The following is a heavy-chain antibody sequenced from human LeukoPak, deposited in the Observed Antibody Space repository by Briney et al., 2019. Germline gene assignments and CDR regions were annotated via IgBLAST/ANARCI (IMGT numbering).Heavy chain of an antibody. V-gene: IGHV1-18*01. D-gene: IGHD3-10*01. CDR2: ISAYNSAYNGNT. CDR3: AREYGSGSYTGIDY. Sequence: ASVTDSCKASGYTFINYGVTWVRQAPGQGLEWMGWISAYNSAYNGNTHYAQKLQGRVTMTTDTSTNTGYMELRSLRSDDTAVYYCAREYGSGSYTGIDYWGQGTLVTVSS. J-gene: IGHJ4*02. CDR1: GYTFINYG.